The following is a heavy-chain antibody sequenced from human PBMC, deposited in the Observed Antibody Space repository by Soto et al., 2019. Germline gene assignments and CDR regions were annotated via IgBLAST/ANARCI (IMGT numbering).Heavy chain of an antibody. D-gene: IGHD2-8*02. CDR1: GGSISSGGYC. V-gene: IGHV4-31*03. CDR2: IYNSGST. J-gene: IGHJ1*01. Sequence: QVQLQESGPGLVKPSQTLSLTCTVSGGSISSGGYCWSWIRQHPGKGLEWIGYIYNSGSTYYNPSLRSRVTISVDTSKNQFSLKLSSVTAADTAVYYCARAAGGLYFQHWGQGTLVTVSS. CDR3: ARAAGGLYFQH.